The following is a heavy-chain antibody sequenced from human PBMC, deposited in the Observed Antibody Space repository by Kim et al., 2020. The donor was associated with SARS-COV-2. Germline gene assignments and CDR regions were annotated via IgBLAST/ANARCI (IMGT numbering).Heavy chain of an antibody. Sequence: YYADSVKGRFTISRDKSKNTLYLQMSSLRGEDTAVYYCVKDSSSWYYFDSWGQGTLVTVSS. CDR3: VKDSSSWYYFDS. D-gene: IGHD6-13*01. J-gene: IGHJ4*02. V-gene: IGHV3-64D*09.